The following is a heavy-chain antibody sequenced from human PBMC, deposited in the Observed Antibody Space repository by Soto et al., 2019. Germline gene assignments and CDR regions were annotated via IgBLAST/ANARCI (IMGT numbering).Heavy chain of an antibody. V-gene: IGHV1-18*01. D-gene: IGHD2-8*01. J-gene: IGHJ6*02. CDR2: ISAYNGNT. Sequence: ASVKVSCKASGYTFTSYAISWVRQAPGQGLEWMGWISAYNGNTNYAQKLQGRVTMTTDTSTTTAYMELRSLRSDDTAVYYCARDAHEILGYCTNGVCGTDELYYYYGMDVWGQGTTVTVSS. CDR1: GYTFTSYA. CDR3: ARDAHEILGYCTNGVCGTDELYYYYGMDV.